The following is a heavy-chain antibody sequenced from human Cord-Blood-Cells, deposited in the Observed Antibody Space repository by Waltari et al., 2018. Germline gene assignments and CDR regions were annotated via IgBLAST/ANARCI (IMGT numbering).Heavy chain of an antibody. Sequence: QVQLVQSGAEVKKPGASVKVSCKASGYTFTGSYMHWVRQAPGQGLEWMGWINPNSGGTNYAQKFQGRVTMTRDTSISTAYMELSRLRSDDTAVYYCARASVGDFWSGYSEYFQHWGQGTLVTVSS. D-gene: IGHD3-3*01. V-gene: IGHV1-2*02. CDR1: GYTFTGSY. CDR3: ARASVGDFWSGYSEYFQH. J-gene: IGHJ1*01. CDR2: INPNSGGT.